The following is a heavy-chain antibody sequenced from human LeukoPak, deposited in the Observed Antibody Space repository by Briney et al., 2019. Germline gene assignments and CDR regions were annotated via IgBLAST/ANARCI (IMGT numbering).Heavy chain of an antibody. CDR2: IKQDGSEK. J-gene: IGHJ6*03. CDR3: ARPGGYYYYYYLDV. CDR1: GFTFSSYW. Sequence: GGSLRLSCAASGFTFSSYWMSWVRQAPGKGLEWAANIKQDGSEKYYVDSVKGRFTISRDNAKNSLYLQMNSLRAEDTAVYYCARPGGYYYYYYLDVWGKGTTVTVSS. D-gene: IGHD3-10*01. V-gene: IGHV3-7*01.